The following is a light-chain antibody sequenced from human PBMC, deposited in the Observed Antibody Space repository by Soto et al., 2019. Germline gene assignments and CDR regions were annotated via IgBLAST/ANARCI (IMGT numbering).Light chain of an antibody. CDR2: GNS. V-gene: IGLV1-40*01. CDR1: SSNIGAGYA. Sequence: QSVLTQPPSVSRAPGQRVTISCTGSSSNIGAGYAVHWYRQLPGAAPKLLIYGNSNRPSGVPDRFSGSQSGTSASLAITGLQAEDEADYYCQSYDTSLTVLIGGGTKLTVL. CDR3: QSYDTSLTVL. J-gene: IGLJ2*01.